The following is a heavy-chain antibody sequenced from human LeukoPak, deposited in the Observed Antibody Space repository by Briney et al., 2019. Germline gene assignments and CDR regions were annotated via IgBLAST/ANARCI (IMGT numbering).Heavy chain of an antibody. Sequence: GGSLRLSCAASGFTFSSYGMHWVRQAPGKGLEWVAVISYDGSNKYYADSVKGRFTISRDNSKNTLYLQMNSLRAEDTAVYYCARARNAFDIWGQGTMVTVSS. J-gene: IGHJ3*02. V-gene: IGHV3-30*12. CDR1: GFTFSSYG. CDR3: ARARNAFDI. CDR2: ISYDGSNK.